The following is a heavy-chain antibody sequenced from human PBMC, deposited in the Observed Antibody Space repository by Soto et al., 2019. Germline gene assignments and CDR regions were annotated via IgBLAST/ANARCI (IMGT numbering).Heavy chain of an antibody. CDR3: ARGAGCWPLNWVGP. CDR1: GFNFSNHW. CDR2: ITSDGKSK. Sequence: GGSLRLSCAASGFNFSNHWMHWVRQRPAEGLVWVSRITSDGKSKAYAESVKGRFAISRDNAKNTLYLQMDGLTAEDTAVYYWARGAGCWPLNWVGPWGQGTLVTVSS. D-gene: IGHD2-21*01. V-gene: IGHV3-74*01. J-gene: IGHJ5*02.